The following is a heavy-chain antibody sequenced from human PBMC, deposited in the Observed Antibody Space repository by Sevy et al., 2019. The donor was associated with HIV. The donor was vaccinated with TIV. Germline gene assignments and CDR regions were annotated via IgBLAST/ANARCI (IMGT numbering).Heavy chain of an antibody. V-gene: IGHV1-18*01. D-gene: IGHD3-10*01. CDR1: GYTFTSYG. CDR3: ARVGTMVRGVIHNWFDP. J-gene: IGHJ5*02. Sequence: ASVKVSCKASGYTFTSYGISWVRQAPGQGLEWMGWISAYKGNTNYAQKLQGRVTMTTDTSTGTAYMGLRGLRSDDTAVYYCARVGTMVRGVIHNWFDPWGQGTLVTVS. CDR2: ISAYKGNT.